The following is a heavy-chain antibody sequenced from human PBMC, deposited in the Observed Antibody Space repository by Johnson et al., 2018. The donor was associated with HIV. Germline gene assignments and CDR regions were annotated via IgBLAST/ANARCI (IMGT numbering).Heavy chain of an antibody. CDR3: AREVVTAIHDVFDS. CDR2: ISYDGSNK. J-gene: IGHJ3*02. D-gene: IGHD2-21*02. V-gene: IGHV3-30-3*01. CDR1: GFTFSSYA. Sequence: QVQLVESGGGVVQPGRSLRLSCAASGFTFSSYAMHWVRQAPGKGLEWVAFISYDGSNKYYADSVKGRFTISRDNSKNTLYLQMNSLRAEDTAVYYCAREVVTAIHDVFDSWGQGTMVTVSS.